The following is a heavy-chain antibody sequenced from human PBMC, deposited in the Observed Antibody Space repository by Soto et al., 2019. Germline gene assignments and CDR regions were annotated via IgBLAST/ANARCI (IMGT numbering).Heavy chain of an antibody. J-gene: IGHJ5*02. D-gene: IGHD6-13*01. Sequence: SETLSLTCAVSGYSISSGYYWGWIRQPPGKGLEWIGSISHSGSTYYNPSLKSRVTISVDTSKKQFSLKLTSVTAADTAVYYCGRLRAWGDSSGPFDLWGQETLDTISS. CDR3: GRLRAWGDSSGPFDL. CDR1: GYSISSGYY. CDR2: ISHSGST. V-gene: IGHV4-38-2*01.